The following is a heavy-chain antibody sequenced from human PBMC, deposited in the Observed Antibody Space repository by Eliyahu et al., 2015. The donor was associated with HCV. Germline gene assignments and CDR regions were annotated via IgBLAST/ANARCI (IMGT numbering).Heavy chain of an antibody. CDR3: ALYSISSSPHSAVVSTFYHAIDV. CDR2: IFPIFGTA. J-gene: IGHJ6*02. CDR1: GGVPSSSLG. V-gene: IGHV1-69*01. Sequence: EVKKPGSSVKVSCKASGGVPSSSLGTQTYICNVRQAPGQGLEWMGGIFPIFGTANYSQKFQGRVTITADESTSTAYMELSSLRSEDTAIYYCALYSISSSPHSAVVSTFYHAIDVWGQGTTVTVSS. D-gene: IGHD6-6*01.